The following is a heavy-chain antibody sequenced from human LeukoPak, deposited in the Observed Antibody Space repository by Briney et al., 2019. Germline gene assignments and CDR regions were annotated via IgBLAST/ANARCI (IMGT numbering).Heavy chain of an antibody. CDR1: GGSFSGYY. CDR2: VDIDAHT. Sequence: SETLSLTCAVYGGSFSGYYWSWVRLPPGKGLEWIGEVDIDAHTSSNPSLKSRVTISADSSKNQFTLTLRSLTAADTALYYCVRQIGACAFDSWGQGTSVTVSS. D-gene: IGHD3-3*01. V-gene: IGHV4-34*01. CDR3: VRQIGACAFDS. J-gene: IGHJ3*01.